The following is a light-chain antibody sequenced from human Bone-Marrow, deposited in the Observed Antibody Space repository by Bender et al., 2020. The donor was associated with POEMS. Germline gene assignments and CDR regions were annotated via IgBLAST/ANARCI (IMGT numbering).Light chain of an antibody. Sequence: QSALTQPASVSGSPGQSITISCTGTSSDVGSFNLVSWYQQLPGKAPKLIIYEGSQWPSGVSNRFSGSKSGNTASLTISGLQAEDEAEYYCSSYTSSSTLVVFGGGTKLTVL. CDR3: SSYTSSSTLVV. CDR1: SSDVGSFNL. V-gene: IGLV2-14*02. CDR2: EGS. J-gene: IGLJ2*01.